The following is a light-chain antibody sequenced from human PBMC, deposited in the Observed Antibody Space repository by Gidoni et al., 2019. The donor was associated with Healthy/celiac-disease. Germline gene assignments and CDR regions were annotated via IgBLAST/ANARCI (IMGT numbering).Light chain of an antibody. CDR1: KSISTY. CDR2: SAS. J-gene: IGKJ4*01. V-gene: IGKV1-39*01. CDR3: QHTYGSPPVLA. Sequence: DIQMTQSPSSLSASVGDRVTITCRASKSISTYLTWYQKKPRQAPKLLIYSASTLQRGVPSSFSGSGSGTDFALTISILQREDFATYYCQHTYGSPPVLAFGGGTKVEI.